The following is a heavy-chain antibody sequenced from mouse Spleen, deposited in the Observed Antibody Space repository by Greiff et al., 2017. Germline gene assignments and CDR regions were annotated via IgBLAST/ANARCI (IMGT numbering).Heavy chain of an antibody. V-gene: IGHV5-15*01. D-gene: IGHD1-1*01. J-gene: IGHJ3*01. Sequence: DVQLQESGGGLVKPGGSLKLSCAASGFTFSDYGMAWVRQAPGKGPEWVAFISNLAYSIYYADTVTGRFTISRENAKNTLYLEMSSLRSEDTAMYYCARHHYGSSYEAWFAYWGQGTLVTVSA. CDR3: ARHHYGSSYEAWFAY. CDR1: GFTFSDYG. CDR2: ISNLAYSI.